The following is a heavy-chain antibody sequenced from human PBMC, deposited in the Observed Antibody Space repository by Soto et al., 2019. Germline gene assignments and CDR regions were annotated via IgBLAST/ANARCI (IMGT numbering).Heavy chain of an antibody. J-gene: IGHJ4*02. CDR3: AREGGESSDGLYYFDS. V-gene: IGHV4-30-4*01. Sequence: PSETLSLTCTVSGGSTSSDNYWSWIRQAAGKGLEWIGHIYYSGNNDYNPSLKSRLAISIDTSKNQFSLKLSSVTAADTAVYFCAREGGESSDGLYYFDSWGQGSLVTV. D-gene: IGHD3-16*01. CDR2: IYYSGNN. CDR1: GGSTSSDNY.